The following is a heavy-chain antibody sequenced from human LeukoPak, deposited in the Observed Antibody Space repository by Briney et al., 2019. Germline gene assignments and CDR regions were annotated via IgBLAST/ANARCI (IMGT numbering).Heavy chain of an antibody. CDR3: ARGSIAAAGPWYNWFDP. CDR2: VYPGDSDT. CDR1: GYSFTSYW. Sequence: GESLKISCKGSGYSFTSYWIGWVRQMPGKGLEWMGIVYPGDSDTRYSPSFQGQVTISADKSISTAYLQWSSLKASDTAMYYCARGSIAAAGPWYNWFDPWGQGTLVTVSS. J-gene: IGHJ5*02. V-gene: IGHV5-51*01. D-gene: IGHD6-13*01.